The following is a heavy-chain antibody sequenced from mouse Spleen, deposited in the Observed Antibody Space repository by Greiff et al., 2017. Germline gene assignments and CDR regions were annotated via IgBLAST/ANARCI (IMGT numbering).Heavy chain of an antibody. CDR1: GYTFTDYE. CDR2: IDPETGGT. D-gene: IGHD2-3*01. J-gene: IGHJ2*01. V-gene: IGHV1-15*01. Sequence: QVQLQQSGAELVRPGASVTLSCKASGYTFTDYEMHWVKQTPVHGLEWIGAIDPETGGTAYNQKFKGKAILTADKSSSTAYMELRSLTSEDSAVYYCTRGDGYSYYFDYWGQGTTLTVSS. CDR3: TRGDGYSYYFDY.